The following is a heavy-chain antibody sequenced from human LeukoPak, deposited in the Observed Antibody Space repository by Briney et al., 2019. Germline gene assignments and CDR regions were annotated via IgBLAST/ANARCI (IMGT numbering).Heavy chain of an antibody. CDR1: GDSISNNRYY. Sequence: PSEILSLTCTVSGDSISNNRYYWGWIRQPPGKGLEWIGSISYSGSTYYNPSLKSRVTILVDMSKNQFSLKLSSVTAADTAVYYCAITPGPYDSSRNYYPFDYWGQGTLVTVSS. V-gene: IGHV4-39*07. J-gene: IGHJ4*02. CDR2: ISYSGST. D-gene: IGHD3-22*01. CDR3: AITPGPYDSSRNYYPFDY.